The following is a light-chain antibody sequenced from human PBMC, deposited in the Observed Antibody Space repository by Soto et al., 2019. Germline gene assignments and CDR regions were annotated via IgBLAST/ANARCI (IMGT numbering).Light chain of an antibody. CDR3: QQRSNRPPT. CDR1: PSVSSY. J-gene: IGKJ1*01. CDR2: DAS. V-gene: IGKV3-11*01. Sequence: EIVLTQSPATLYLSPGERATLSCRASPSVSSYLAWYQQHPGQAPRLLIYDASNRATGIPARFSGSGSGTDFTLTISSLEPEDFAVYYCQQRSNRPPTFGQGTKVEIK.